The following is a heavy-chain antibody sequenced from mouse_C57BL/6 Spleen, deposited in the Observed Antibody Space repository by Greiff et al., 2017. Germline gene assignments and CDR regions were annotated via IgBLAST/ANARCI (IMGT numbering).Heavy chain of an antibody. V-gene: IGHV1-4*01. CDR3: AREDYGSSTYYYAMDY. Sequence: QVQLQQSGAELARPGASVKMSCKASGYTFTSYTMHWVTQRPGQGLEWIGYINPSSGYTKYTQKFKDKATLTADKSSSTAYMQLSSLTSEDSAVYYCAREDYGSSTYYYAMDYWGQGTSVTVSS. D-gene: IGHD1-1*01. CDR1: GYTFTSYT. J-gene: IGHJ4*01. CDR2: INPSSGYT.